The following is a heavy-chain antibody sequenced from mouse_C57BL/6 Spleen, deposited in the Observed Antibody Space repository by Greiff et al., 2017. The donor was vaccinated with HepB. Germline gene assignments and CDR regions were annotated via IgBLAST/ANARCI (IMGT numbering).Heavy chain of an antibody. CDR1: GYSITSGYY. D-gene: IGHD2-2*01. V-gene: IGHV3-6*01. CDR2: ISYDGSN. CDR3: ARGGYDGVDY. Sequence: ESGPGLVKPSQSLSLTCSVTGYSITSGYYWNWIRQFPGNKLEWMGYISYDGSNNYNPSLKNRISITRDTSKNQFFLKLNSVTTEDTATYYCARGGYDGVDYWGQGTSVTVSS. J-gene: IGHJ4*01.